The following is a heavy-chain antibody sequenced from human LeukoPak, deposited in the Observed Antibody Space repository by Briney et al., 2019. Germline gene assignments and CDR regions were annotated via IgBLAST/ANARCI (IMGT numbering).Heavy chain of an antibody. D-gene: IGHD2-21*01. V-gene: IGHV1-69*01. CDR2: FVPLFKTA. CDR1: GGIFNNYG. J-gene: IGHJ4*02. Sequence: SVKVSCKASGGIFNNYGFSWVRQAPGQGLEWMGGFVPLFKTAHYAPKFQGRVTITADESTSTAYLELSSLRSEDTAVYYCARDNVDVIAPDYWGQGTLV. CDR3: ARDNVDVIAPDY.